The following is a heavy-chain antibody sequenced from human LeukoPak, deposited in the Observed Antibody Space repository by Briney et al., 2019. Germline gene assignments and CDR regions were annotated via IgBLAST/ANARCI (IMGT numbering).Heavy chain of an antibody. D-gene: IGHD3-22*01. Sequence: TSETLSLTCTVSGGSISSYYWSWIRQPPGKGLEWFGYIYYSGTTNYNPSLKSRVTISVDTSKNQFSLKLSSVTAADTAVYYCARVGPPYYYDSSGYYYRNYFDYWGQGTLVTVSS. J-gene: IGHJ4*02. V-gene: IGHV4-59*12. CDR1: GGSISSYY. CDR2: IYYSGTT. CDR3: ARVGPPYYYDSSGYYYRNYFDY.